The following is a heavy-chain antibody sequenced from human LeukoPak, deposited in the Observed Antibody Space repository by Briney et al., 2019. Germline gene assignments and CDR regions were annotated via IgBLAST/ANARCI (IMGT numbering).Heavy chain of an antibody. Sequence: SETLSLTCTVSGGSISSHYWSWIRQPPGKGLEWIGYIYYSGSTNYNPSLKSRVTISVDTSKNQFSLKLSSVTAADTAVYYCARDESGYSSSHGDYYYYYYMDVWGKGTTVTVSS. D-gene: IGHD6-13*01. CDR3: ARDESGYSSSHGDYYYYYYMDV. CDR2: IYYSGST. CDR1: GGSISSHY. V-gene: IGHV4-59*11. J-gene: IGHJ6*03.